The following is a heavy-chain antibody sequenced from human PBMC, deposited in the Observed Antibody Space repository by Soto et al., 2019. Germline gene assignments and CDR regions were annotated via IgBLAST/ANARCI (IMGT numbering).Heavy chain of an antibody. Sequence: EVQLVESGGGLVQPGESLRLSCAASGFTVSSSYMSWVRQAPGKGLEWVSVIYNDGRTYYADSVTGRFTISRHDSKNTLYLQMNSLRVEDTAVYYCARARLVGAIAPGYWGQGTLVTVSS. D-gene: IGHD1-26*01. CDR3: ARARLVGAIAPGY. J-gene: IGHJ4*02. CDR2: IYNDGRT. CDR1: GFTVSSSY. V-gene: IGHV3-53*04.